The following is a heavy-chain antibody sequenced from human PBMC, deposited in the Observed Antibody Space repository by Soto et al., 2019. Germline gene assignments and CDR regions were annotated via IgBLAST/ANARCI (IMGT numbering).Heavy chain of an antibody. CDR1: VYTLNSYA. Sequence: ASVKVSCKASVYTLNSYAMHWVRQAPGQRLEWMGWINAGNGNTKYSQKLQGRVTMTTDTSTSTAYMELRSLRSDDTAVYYCARDQVAAAGTSLVPMDVWGQGTTVTVSS. CDR2: INAGNGNT. CDR3: ARDQVAAAGTSLVPMDV. D-gene: IGHD6-13*01. V-gene: IGHV1-3*01. J-gene: IGHJ6*02.